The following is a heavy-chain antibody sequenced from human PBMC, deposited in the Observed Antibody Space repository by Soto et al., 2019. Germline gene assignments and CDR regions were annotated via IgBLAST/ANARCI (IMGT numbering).Heavy chain of an antibody. Sequence: PSETLSLTCAVYGGSFSGYYWSWIRQPPGKGLEWIGEINHSGSTNYNPSLKSRVTISVDTSKNQFSLKLSSVTAADTAVYYCARRWPRKAHAYSYGSFLDYWGQGTLVTVSS. J-gene: IGHJ4*02. V-gene: IGHV4-34*01. CDR2: INHSGST. CDR3: ARRWPRKAHAYSYGSFLDY. D-gene: IGHD5-18*01. CDR1: GGSFSGYY.